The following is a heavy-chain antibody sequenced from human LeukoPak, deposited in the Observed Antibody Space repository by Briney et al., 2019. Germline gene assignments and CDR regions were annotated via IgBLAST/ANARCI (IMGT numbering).Heavy chain of an antibody. Sequence: PSETLSLTCTVSGGSISSYYWSWIRQPPGKGLEWIGYIYYSGSTNYNPSLKSRVTISVDTSKNQFSLKLSSVTAADTAVYYCARGGQEVPAAFYYYMDVWGKGTTVTVSS. CDR1: GGSISSYY. V-gene: IGHV4-59*01. CDR3: ARGGQEVPAAFYYYMDV. D-gene: IGHD2-2*01. CDR2: IYYSGST. J-gene: IGHJ6*03.